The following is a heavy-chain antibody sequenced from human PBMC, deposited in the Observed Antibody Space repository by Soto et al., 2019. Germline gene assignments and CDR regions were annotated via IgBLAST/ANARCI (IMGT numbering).Heavy chain of an antibody. D-gene: IGHD6-13*01. V-gene: IGHV1-3*01. CDR2: INAGNGNT. J-gene: IGHJ3*02. CDR3: ATDNLSSSSLYFFGAFDI. CDR1: GYTFTSYA. Sequence: QVQLVQSGAEVKKPGASVKVSCKASGYTFTSYAMHWVRQAPGQRLEWMGWINAGNGNTKYSQKFQGRVTITRDTSASTAYMELSSLRSEDTAVYYCATDNLSSSSLYFFGAFDIWGQGTMVTVSS.